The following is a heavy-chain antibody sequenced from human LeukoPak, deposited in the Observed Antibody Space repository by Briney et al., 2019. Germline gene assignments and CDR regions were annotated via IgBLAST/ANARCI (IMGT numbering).Heavy chain of an antibody. CDR3: ARDEGATTYHYAPHWFDP. Sequence: TSETLSLTCTVSGGSISSSSYYWGWIRQPPGKGLEWIGSIYHSGSTYYNPSLKSRVTISVDTSKNEFSLKLSSVTAADTAVYYCARDEGATTYHYAPHWFDPWGQGTLVTVSS. D-gene: IGHD3-10*01. CDR1: GGSISSSSYY. CDR2: IYHSGST. V-gene: IGHV4-39*07. J-gene: IGHJ5*02.